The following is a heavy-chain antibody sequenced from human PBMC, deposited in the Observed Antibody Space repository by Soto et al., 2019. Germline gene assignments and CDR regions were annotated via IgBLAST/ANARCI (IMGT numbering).Heavy chain of an antibody. CDR1: GVSISSGGYY. D-gene: IGHD3-3*01. CDR2: IYYSGST. CDR3: ARTRSNYYYYFMDV. J-gene: IGHJ6*03. V-gene: IGHV4-31*03. Sequence: SETLSLTCTVSGVSISSGGYYWIWIRQHPGKGLEWIGYIYYSGSTYYNPSLKSRVTISVDTSKNQFSLKLSSVTAADTAVYYCARTRSNYYYYFMDVWGKGTTVTVSS.